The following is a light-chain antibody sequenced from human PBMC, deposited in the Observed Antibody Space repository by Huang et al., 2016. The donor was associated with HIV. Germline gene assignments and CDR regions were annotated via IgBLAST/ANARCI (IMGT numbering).Light chain of an antibody. Sequence: DIQMTQSPSILSASVGDRVTITCRASQSVSSWWAWYQQKAGKPPKRLIYKSSTLESGVPSMFSGSGSGTEFTLTISSLQPDDFATYYCQQYNTFWTFGQGTKV. CDR3: QQYNTFWT. CDR1: QSVSSW. J-gene: IGKJ1*01. CDR2: KSS. V-gene: IGKV1-5*03.